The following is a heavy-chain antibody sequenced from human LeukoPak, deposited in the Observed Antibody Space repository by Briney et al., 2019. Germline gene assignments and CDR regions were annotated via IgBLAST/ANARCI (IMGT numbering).Heavy chain of an antibody. CDR3: ARDLGSSIWRRLDYYYMDV. CDR1: GFTFSDYG. J-gene: IGHJ6*03. D-gene: IGHD6-13*01. CDR2: ITTTSTYI. Sequence: GGSLRLSCAASGFTFSDYGMNWVRQAPGKGLEWVSSITTTSTYIYYGDSVKGRFTISRDNAKSSLYLQMDSLRAEDTAVYYCARDLGSSIWRRLDYYYMDVWGRGATVTVSS. V-gene: IGHV3-21*04.